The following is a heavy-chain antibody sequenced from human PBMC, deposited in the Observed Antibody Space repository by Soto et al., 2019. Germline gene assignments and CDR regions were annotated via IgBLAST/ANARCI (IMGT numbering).Heavy chain of an antibody. J-gene: IGHJ4*02. CDR3: AREDDYYDSSGLFNY. V-gene: IGHV4-59*01. D-gene: IGHD3-22*01. CDR2: IYYSGST. Sequence: SETLSLTCPVSGGSISSYYWSWIRQPPGKVLEWIGYIYYSGSTNYNPSLKSRVTISVDTSKNQFSLKLSSVTAADTAVYYCAREDDYYDSSGLFNYWGQGTLVTVSS. CDR1: GGSISSYY.